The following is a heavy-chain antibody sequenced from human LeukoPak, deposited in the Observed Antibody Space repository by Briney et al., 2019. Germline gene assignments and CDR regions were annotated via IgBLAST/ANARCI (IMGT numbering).Heavy chain of an antibody. J-gene: IGHJ6*02. D-gene: IGHD3-22*01. Sequence: SVKVSCKASGGTFSSYAISWVRQAPGQGLEWMGRIIPILGIANYAQKFQGRVTITADKSTSTAYMELSSLRSEDTAVYYCARDPSGITMMVVVSTYYGMDVWGQGTTVTVSS. CDR1: GGTFSSYA. CDR2: IIPILGIA. V-gene: IGHV1-69*04. CDR3: ARDPSGITMMVVVSTYYGMDV.